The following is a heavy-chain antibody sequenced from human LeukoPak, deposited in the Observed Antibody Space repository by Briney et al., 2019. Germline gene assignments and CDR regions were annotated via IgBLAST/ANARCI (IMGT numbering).Heavy chain of an antibody. CDR3: ARQPSSWFTSFDS. V-gene: IGHV4-59*01. J-gene: IGHJ4*02. Sequence: PSETLSLTCTVSGGSLSSYFWSWIRRPPGKGLEWIAYIYYSGSTNYNPSLKSRVTISVDTSKNQFSLKLSSVTAADTAVYYCARQPSSWFTSFDSWGQGTLVTVSS. CDR2: IYYSGST. D-gene: IGHD6-13*01. CDR1: GGSLSSYF.